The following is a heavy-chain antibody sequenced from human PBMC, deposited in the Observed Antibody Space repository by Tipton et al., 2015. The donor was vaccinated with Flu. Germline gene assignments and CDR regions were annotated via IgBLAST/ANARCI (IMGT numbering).Heavy chain of an antibody. J-gene: IGHJ5*01. CDR2: IHQTGST. Sequence: TLSLTCSVSGGPISSYYWSWIRQPPGKGLEWIGNIHQTGSTYYNPSLKSRVTISVARSKNQFSLRLSSVTAADTAVYYCARRDYSNYVSEPKNWFDSWGQGTLVTVSS. D-gene: IGHD4-11*01. V-gene: IGHV4-59*08. CDR1: GGPISSYY. CDR3: ARRDYSNYVSEPKNWFDS.